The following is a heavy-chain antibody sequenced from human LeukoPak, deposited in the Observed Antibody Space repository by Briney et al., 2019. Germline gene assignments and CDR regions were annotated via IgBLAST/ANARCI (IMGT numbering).Heavy chain of an antibody. CDR3: ARRRYDSSGFRLPFDY. V-gene: IGHV3-21*01. CDR2: ISSSSSYI. D-gene: IGHD3-22*01. J-gene: IGHJ4*02. Sequence: GGSLRLSCAASGFTFISYSMTWVRQAPGKGLEWVSSISSSSSYIYYADSVKGRFTISRDNAENSVSLQMNSLRAEDTAVYYCARRRYDSSGFRLPFDYWGQGTLVTVSS. CDR1: GFTFISYS.